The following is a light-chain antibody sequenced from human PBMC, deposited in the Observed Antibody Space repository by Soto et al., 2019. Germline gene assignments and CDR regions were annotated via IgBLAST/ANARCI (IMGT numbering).Light chain of an antibody. V-gene: IGKV3-11*01. CDR3: QQRAN. CDR1: LSVSGY. J-gene: IGKJ5*01. CDR2: GTS. Sequence: EIVLTQSPASLALSPGERATLSCRASLSVSGYLAWYQQRPNQAPRLLIHGTSNRATGIPARFSGEGSGTDFTLTICSLEPEDSAVYYCQQRANFGQGTRLEIK.